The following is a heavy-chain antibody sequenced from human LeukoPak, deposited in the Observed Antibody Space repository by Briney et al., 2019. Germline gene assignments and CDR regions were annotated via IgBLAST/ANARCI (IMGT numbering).Heavy chain of an antibody. CDR2: IYTSGST. CDR3: ARDPGIAVAGDSDAFDI. Sequence: SETLSLTCTVSGGSISSYYWSWIRQPAGKGLEWIGRIYTSGSTNYNPSLKSRVTMSVDTSKNQFSLKPSSVTAADTAVYYCARDPGIAVAGDSDAFDIWGQGTMVTVSS. V-gene: IGHV4-4*07. D-gene: IGHD6-19*01. CDR1: GGSISSYY. J-gene: IGHJ3*02.